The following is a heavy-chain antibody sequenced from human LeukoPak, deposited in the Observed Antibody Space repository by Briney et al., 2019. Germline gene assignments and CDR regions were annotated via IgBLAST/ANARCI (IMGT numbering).Heavy chain of an antibody. D-gene: IGHD3-3*01. Sequence: PSETLSLTCTVSGGSISSGDYYWSCIRQPPGKGLEWIGYIYYSGSTYYNPSLKSRVTISVDTSKNQFSLKLSSVTAADTAVYYCARGGRSFFGFDYWGQGTLVTVSS. CDR3: ARGGRSFFGFDY. CDR2: IYYSGST. V-gene: IGHV4-30-4*01. CDR1: GGSISSGDYY. J-gene: IGHJ4*02.